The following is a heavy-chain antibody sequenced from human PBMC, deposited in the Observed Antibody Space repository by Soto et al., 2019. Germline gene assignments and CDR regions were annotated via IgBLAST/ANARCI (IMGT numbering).Heavy chain of an antibody. CDR1: GFPFSSYA. CDR2: ISGSGGST. J-gene: IGHJ4*02. D-gene: IGHD6-13*01. V-gene: IGHV3-23*01. Sequence: GGSLRLSCAASGFPFSSYAMSWVRQAPGKGLEWVSAISGSGGSTYYADSVKGRFTISRDNSKNTLYLQMNSLRAEDTAVYYCAKDSQQQLAYFDYWGQGTLVTVSS. CDR3: AKDSQQQLAYFDY.